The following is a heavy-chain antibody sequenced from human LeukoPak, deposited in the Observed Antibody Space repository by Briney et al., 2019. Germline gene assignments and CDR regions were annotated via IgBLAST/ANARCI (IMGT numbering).Heavy chain of an antibody. V-gene: IGHV3-23*01. Sequence: GGSLRLSCAASGFTFSSYAVSWVRQAPGKGLEWVSAVSGSGGSTFYAESVKGRFSISRDNSRNMLYLQMNTLRAEDTAIYYCARVTEYDDYGNYLDCWGQGTLVTVSS. CDR3: ARVTEYDDYGNYLDC. CDR2: VSGSGGST. D-gene: IGHD4-17*01. CDR1: GFTFSSYA. J-gene: IGHJ4*02.